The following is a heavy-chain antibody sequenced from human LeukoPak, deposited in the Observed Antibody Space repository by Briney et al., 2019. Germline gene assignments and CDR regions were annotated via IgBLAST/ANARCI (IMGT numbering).Heavy chain of an antibody. J-gene: IGHJ4*02. V-gene: IGHV3-30*02. CDR1: GFTFSSYG. CDR2: IRYDGSNK. Sequence: GGSLRLSSAASGFTFSSYGMHWVRQAPGKGLEWVAFIRYDGSNKYYADSVKGRFTISRDNSKNTLYPQMNSLRAEDTAVYYCAKGHGSDFDYWGQGTLVTVSS. CDR3: AKGHGSDFDY. D-gene: IGHD3-10*01.